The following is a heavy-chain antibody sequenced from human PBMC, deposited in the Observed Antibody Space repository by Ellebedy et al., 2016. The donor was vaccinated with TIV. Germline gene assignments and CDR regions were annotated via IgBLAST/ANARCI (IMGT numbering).Heavy chain of an antibody. D-gene: IGHD5-12*01. J-gene: IGHJ4*02. CDR2: IKEDESEK. CDR1: GFTFSNYW. V-gene: IGHV3-7*01. CDR3: ARAYGGYNPLDY. Sequence: PGGSLRLSCAASGFTFSNYWMSWVRQAPGKGLEWVANIKEDESEKYYVGSVKGRFTVSRDNAKNLLYLQMNNLRAEDTAMYYCARAYGGYNPLDYWGQGTLVTVSS.